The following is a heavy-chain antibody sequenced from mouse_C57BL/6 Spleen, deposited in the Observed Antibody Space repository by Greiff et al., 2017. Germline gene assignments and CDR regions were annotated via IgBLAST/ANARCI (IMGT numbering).Heavy chain of an antibody. V-gene: IGHV1-64*01. CDR1: GYTFTSYW. D-gene: IGHD1-1*01. CDR3: ARSAVVATDY. Sequence: VQLQQSGAELVKPGASVKLSCKASGYTFTSYWLHWVTQRPGQGLEWIGMIHPNSGSTNYNEQLKSKATLTVDKSSSTAYMQLSSLTSEDSAVYYCARSAVVATDYWGQGTTLTVSS. J-gene: IGHJ2*01. CDR2: IHPNSGST.